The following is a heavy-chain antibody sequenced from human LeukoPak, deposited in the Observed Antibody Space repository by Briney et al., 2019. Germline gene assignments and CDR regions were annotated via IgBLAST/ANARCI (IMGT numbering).Heavy chain of an antibody. D-gene: IGHD2-2*01. Sequence: GESLEISCKGSGYIFTSYWIGWVGQLPGKGLEWMGFIYPGYCDTIYSTAFQGQATISADKSISTAYLQWSILKASDTAMCYCARQAHCSSTSCPDYYYYYMDVWGKGTTVTVSS. CDR2: IYPGYCDT. CDR3: ARQAHCSSTSCPDYYYYYMDV. CDR1: GYIFTSYW. J-gene: IGHJ6*03. V-gene: IGHV5-51*01.